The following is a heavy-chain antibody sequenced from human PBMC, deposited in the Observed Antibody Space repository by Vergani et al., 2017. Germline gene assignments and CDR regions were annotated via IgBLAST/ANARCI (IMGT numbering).Heavy chain of an antibody. V-gene: IGHV3-33*01. J-gene: IGHJ5*02. CDR1: GFTFNQYG. Sequence: QVQLVESGGGVVQPGRSLRLSCAASGFTFNQYGMHWVRQAPGKGLEWVAVTWYDGNNKQYADSVKGRFTISRDNSKSTMYLKMNSLRDEDTGVYYCTRELRLLYNRFDPWGQGTLVTVSS. CDR2: TWYDGNNK. D-gene: IGHD1-14*01. CDR3: TRELRLLYNRFDP.